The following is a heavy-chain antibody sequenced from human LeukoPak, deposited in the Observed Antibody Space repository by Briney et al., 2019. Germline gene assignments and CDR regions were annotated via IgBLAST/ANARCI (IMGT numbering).Heavy chain of an antibody. CDR2: MNPNSGNT. CDR1: GYTFTSYD. D-gene: IGHD1-26*01. Sequence: ASVKVSCKASGYTFTSYDINWVRQATGQGLEWMGWMNPNSGNTGYAQKFQGRVTMTRNTSISTAYMELSSLRSEDTAVYYCARAPTWGAVIYYYYMDVWGKGTTVTVSS. CDR3: ARAPTWGAVIYYYYMDV. V-gene: IGHV1-8*01. J-gene: IGHJ6*03.